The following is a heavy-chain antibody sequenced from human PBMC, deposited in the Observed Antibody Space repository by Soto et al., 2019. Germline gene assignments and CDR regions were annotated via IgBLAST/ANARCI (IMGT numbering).Heavy chain of an antibody. J-gene: IGHJ5*02. Sequence: QVQLVQSGAEVKKPGSSVKVSCKASGGTFSSYAISWVRQAPGQGLEWMGEIIPSFGTANYAQKFQGRVTITADESTSTAYMELSRLRSEDTAVYYCARDRGPSSGYYPYWFDPWGQGTLVIVSS. CDR2: IIPSFGTA. D-gene: IGHD3-22*01. CDR1: GGTFSSYA. V-gene: IGHV1-69*12. CDR3: ARDRGPSSGYYPYWFDP.